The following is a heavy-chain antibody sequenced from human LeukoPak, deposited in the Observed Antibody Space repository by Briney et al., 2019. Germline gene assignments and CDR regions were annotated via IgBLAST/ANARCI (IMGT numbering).Heavy chain of an antibody. V-gene: IGHV1-18*01. Sequence: ASVKVSCKASGYTFTSYGISWVRQAPGQGLEWMGWISAYNGNTNYAQKLQGRATMTTDTSTSTAYMELRSLRSDDTAVYYCARSLLEGDSSGYYYLRSEYFQHWGQGTLVTVSS. J-gene: IGHJ1*01. CDR2: ISAYNGNT. CDR1: GYTFTSYG. D-gene: IGHD3-22*01. CDR3: ARSLLEGDSSGYYYLRSEYFQH.